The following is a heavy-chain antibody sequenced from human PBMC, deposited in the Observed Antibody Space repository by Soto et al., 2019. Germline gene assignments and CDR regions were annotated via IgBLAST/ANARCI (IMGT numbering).Heavy chain of an antibody. CDR2: IYYSGTT. J-gene: IGHJ1*01. V-gene: IGHV4-31*03. Sequence: SETLSLTCTVSGGSIRTGGYYWSWIRQHPGKGLECIGYIYYSGTTYYNPSLKSRITISVDASKSQFSLKLSSVTAADTAVYYCATNGGYYDTSGPKYSPHWGLVTTVTVYS. CDR3: ATNGGYYDTSGPKYSPH. D-gene: IGHD3-10*01. CDR1: GGSIRTGGYY.